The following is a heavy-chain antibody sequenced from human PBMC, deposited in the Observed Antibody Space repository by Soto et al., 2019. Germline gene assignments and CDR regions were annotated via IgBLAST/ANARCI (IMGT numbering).Heavy chain of an antibody. CDR2: MNPNSGNT. CDR3: ARVIVDPTYNWFDP. Sequence: QVQLVQSGAEVKKPGASVKVSCKASGYTFTSYDINWVRQATGQGLEWMGWMNPNSGNTGYAQKFQGRVTMTRNTXISTAYMELSSLRSEDTAVYYCARVIVDPTYNWFDPWGQGTLVTVSS. J-gene: IGHJ5*02. CDR1: GYTFTSYD. V-gene: IGHV1-8*01. D-gene: IGHD3-16*02.